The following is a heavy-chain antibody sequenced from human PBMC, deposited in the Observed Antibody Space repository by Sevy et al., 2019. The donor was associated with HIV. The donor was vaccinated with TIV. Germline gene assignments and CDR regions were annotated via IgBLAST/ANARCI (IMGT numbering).Heavy chain of an antibody. V-gene: IGHV1-24*01. CDR1: GYTLTQVS. J-gene: IGHJ4*02. CDR2: FDPEDGET. CDR3: ATTKDYYDSSGCPFDY. D-gene: IGHD3-22*01. Sequence: ASVKVSCKVSGYTLTQVSMHWVRQPPGEGLECMGGFDPEDGETIYAQKFQGRVTMTEDTSTDTAYMELNSLRSEDTAVYFCATTKDYYDSSGCPFDYWGQGTLVTVSS.